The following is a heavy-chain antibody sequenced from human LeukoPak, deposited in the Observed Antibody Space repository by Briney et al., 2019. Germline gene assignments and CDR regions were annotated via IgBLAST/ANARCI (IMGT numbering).Heavy chain of an antibody. CDR3: AREEVILYYFDY. CDR2: INAGNGNT. D-gene: IGHD3-10*01. Sequence: ASVKVSCKASGYTFTSYAMHWVRQAPGQRLEWMGWINAGNGNTKYSQKFQGRVTITRDTSASTAYMELSSLRSEDTAVYYCAREEVILYYFDYWGQGTLVTVSS. J-gene: IGHJ4*02. V-gene: IGHV1-3*01. CDR1: GYTFTSYA.